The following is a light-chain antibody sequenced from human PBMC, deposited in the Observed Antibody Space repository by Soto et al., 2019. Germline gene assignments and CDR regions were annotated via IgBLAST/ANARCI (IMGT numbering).Light chain of an antibody. Sequence: QSVLTQPPSVSAAPGQKVTISCSGSSSNIGNNYVSWYQQLPGAAPKLLIFDDDRRPPGIPGRFSGSKPGTSATLGHTGLRTGDEAGYYGGKQDISLSVWVFGGGTKVTVL. CDR1: SSNIGNNY. CDR3: GKQDISLSVWV. V-gene: IGLV1-51*01. J-gene: IGLJ3*02. CDR2: DDD.